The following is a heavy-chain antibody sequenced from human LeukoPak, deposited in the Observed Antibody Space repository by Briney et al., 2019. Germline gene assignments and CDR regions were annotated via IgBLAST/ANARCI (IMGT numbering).Heavy chain of an antibody. D-gene: IGHD3-16*01. CDR2: IFGNGVKT. J-gene: IGHJ6*02. CDR1: GFTFSGHS. V-gene: IGHV3-23*01. CDR3: ARVGDWSNYFGMDA. Sequence: GGSLRLSCAASGFTFSGHSMTWVRQTPGKGLEWVSVIFGNGVKTYYAVSLKGRFTISRDNSKSTLYLQMNSLRADDTAVYYCARVGDWSNYFGMDAWGQGTTVSVSS.